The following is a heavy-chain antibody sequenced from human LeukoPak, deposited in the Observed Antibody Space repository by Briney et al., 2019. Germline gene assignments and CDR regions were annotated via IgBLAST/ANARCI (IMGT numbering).Heavy chain of an antibody. J-gene: IGHJ4*02. Sequence: PGGSLRLSCAASGFTFSSYAMSWVRQAPGKGLEWVSAISGSGGSTYYADSVKGRFTISRDNSKNTLYLQMNSLRAEDTAVYYFANKTRTVTTSPYFDYWGQGTLVTVSS. CDR1: GFTFSSYA. CDR2: ISGSGGST. CDR3: ANKTRTVTTSPYFDY. D-gene: IGHD4-17*01. V-gene: IGHV3-23*01.